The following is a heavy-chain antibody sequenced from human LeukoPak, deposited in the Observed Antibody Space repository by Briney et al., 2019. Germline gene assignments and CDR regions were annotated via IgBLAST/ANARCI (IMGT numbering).Heavy chain of an antibody. CDR1: GFTFSDYY. J-gene: IGHJ4*02. CDR3: ARDTILYGSGSYYYYFDY. D-gene: IGHD3-10*01. Sequence: PGGSLRLSCAASGFTFSDYYMSWIRQAPGKGLEWVSYISSSGSTIYYADSVKGRFTISRDNAKNSLYLQMNSLRAEDTAVYYCARDTILYGSGSYYYYFDYWGQGTLVTVSS. V-gene: IGHV3-11*01. CDR2: ISSSGSTI.